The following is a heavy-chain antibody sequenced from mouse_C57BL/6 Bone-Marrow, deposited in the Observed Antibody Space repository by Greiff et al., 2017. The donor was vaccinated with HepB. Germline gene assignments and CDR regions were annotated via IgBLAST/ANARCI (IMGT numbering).Heavy chain of an antibody. CDR2: IRLKSDNYAT. J-gene: IGHJ3*01. V-gene: IGHV6-3*01. CDR3: TDCGSFAWFAY. D-gene: IGHD1-1*01. CDR1: GFTFSNYW. Sequence: EVKLVESGGGLVQPGGSMKLSCVASGFTFSNYWMNWVRQSPEKGLEWVAQIRLKSDNYATHYAESVKGKFTISRDDSKSSVYLQMNNIRAEDTGIYYCTDCGSFAWFAYWGQGTLVTVSA.